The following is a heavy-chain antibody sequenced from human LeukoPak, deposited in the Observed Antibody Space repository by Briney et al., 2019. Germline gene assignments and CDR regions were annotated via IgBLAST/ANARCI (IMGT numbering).Heavy chain of an antibody. D-gene: IGHD3-10*01. V-gene: IGHV3-23*01. Sequence: GGSLRLSCATSGFTFSNHGMNWVRQAPGKGLEWVSGISPSGDIKYYADSVKGRFTISRDNSRNTVYLDVISLTDEDTAVYYCAKDDAWLRFGEWSQGTLVTVSS. J-gene: IGHJ4*02. CDR1: GFTFSNHG. CDR2: ISPSGDIK. CDR3: AKDDAWLRFGE.